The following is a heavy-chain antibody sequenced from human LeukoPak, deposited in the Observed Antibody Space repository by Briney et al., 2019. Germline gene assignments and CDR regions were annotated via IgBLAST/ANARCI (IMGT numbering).Heavy chain of an antibody. CDR1: GGPFSGYY. Sequence: SETLSLTCAVYGGPFSGYYWAWIRQPPGKGLEWIGEINHSGSTSYNPSLKSRVSMSVDTSNKQFSLKLSSVTAADTAVYYCAAYFIAAAGNEYYFDHWGQGTLVTVSS. CDR2: INHSGST. D-gene: IGHD6-13*01. J-gene: IGHJ4*02. CDR3: AAYFIAAAGNEYYFDH. V-gene: IGHV4-34*01.